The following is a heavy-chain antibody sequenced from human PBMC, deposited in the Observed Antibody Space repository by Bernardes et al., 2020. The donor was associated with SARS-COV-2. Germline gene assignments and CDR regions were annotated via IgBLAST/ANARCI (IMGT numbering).Heavy chain of an antibody. J-gene: IGHJ4*02. CDR1: GYTFTSYG. Sequence: ASVKVSCKSSGYTFTSYGISWVRQAPGQGLEWLGWISPNNGNTNFAQKFQGRVTLTTDTSTTTAYMELRSLRSDDTAVYYCATDPSSDSGPDYWGQGTLVTVSS. D-gene: IGHD2-21*02. CDR2: ISPNNGNT. CDR3: ATDPSSDSGPDY. V-gene: IGHV1-18*04.